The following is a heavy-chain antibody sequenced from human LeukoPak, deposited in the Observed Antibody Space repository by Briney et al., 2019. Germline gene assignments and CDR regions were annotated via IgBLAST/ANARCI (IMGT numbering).Heavy chain of an antibody. CDR3: AGLIGYCSGGSCPLGPYYFDY. Sequence: RGESLKISCKGSGYSFTSYWIGWVRQLPGKGLEWMGIIYPGDSDTRHSPSFQGQVTISADKSIGTAYLQWSSLKASDTAMYYCAGLIGYCSGGSCPLGPYYFDYWGQGTLVTVSS. V-gene: IGHV5-51*01. J-gene: IGHJ4*02. CDR2: IYPGDSDT. D-gene: IGHD2-15*01. CDR1: GYSFTSYW.